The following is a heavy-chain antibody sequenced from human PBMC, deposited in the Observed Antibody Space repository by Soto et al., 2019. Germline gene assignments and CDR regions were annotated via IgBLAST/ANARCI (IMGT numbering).Heavy chain of an antibody. CDR1: GGSISSSDW. J-gene: IGHJ4*02. CDR3: ARDKITGLFDY. Sequence: SETLSLTCVVSGGSISSSDWWTWVRQPPWKGLEWIGEVSQSGDINYDPSLKSRVTIFLDTSKNQFSLRLSSVTAADTAVYYCARDKITGLFDYWGQGTLVTVSS. V-gene: IGHV4-4*02. CDR2: VSQSGDI. D-gene: IGHD2-8*02.